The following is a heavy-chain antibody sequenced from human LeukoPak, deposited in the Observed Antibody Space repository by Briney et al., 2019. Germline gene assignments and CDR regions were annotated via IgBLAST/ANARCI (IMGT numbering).Heavy chain of an antibody. Sequence: GGSLRLSCAASEFTFSNYGMHWVRQAPGKGLEWVTFVRSDGNDKYYADSVKGRFTISRDNSKNTLYLQMTSLRVEDTAIYYCATAGLDYWGQGSLVTVSS. CDR3: ATAGLDY. CDR1: EFTFSNYG. V-gene: IGHV3-30*02. CDR2: VRSDGNDK. D-gene: IGHD2-21*02. J-gene: IGHJ4*02.